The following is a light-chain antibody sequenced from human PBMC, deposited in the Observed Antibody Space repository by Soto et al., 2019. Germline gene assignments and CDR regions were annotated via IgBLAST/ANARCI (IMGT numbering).Light chain of an antibody. CDR2: AAF. CDR3: QQSYNSPLT. J-gene: IGKJ4*01. CDR1: QSISSY. V-gene: IGKV1-39*01. Sequence: DIQMTQSPSSLSAVVGDRVTITCRASQSISSYLNWYQQKPGKAPKLLIYAAFSLQSGVPSRFSGSGSGTDFTLTISSLQPEDFATYYCQQSYNSPLTFGGGTKVEMK.